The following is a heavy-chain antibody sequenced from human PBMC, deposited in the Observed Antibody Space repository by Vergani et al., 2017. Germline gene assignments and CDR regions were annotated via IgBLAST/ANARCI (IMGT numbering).Heavy chain of an antibody. Sequence: EVQLVESGGGLVKPGGSLRLSCSASGFTFSSYAMHWVRQAPGKGLEYVSAISSNGGSTYYADSVKGRFTISRDNSKNTLYLQMSSLRAEDTAVYYCVKDKGGYSSSWYYFDYWGQGTLVTVSS. CDR3: VKDKGGYSSSWYYFDY. D-gene: IGHD6-13*01. V-gene: IGHV3-64D*06. J-gene: IGHJ4*02. CDR2: ISSNGGST. CDR1: GFTFSSYA.